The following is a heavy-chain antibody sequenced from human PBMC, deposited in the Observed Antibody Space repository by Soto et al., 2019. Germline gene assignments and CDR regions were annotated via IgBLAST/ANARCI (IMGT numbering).Heavy chain of an antibody. CDR1: GYTFTNFG. Sequence: QVQLVQSGAEVKKPGASVKVSCKASGYTFTNFGISWVRQAPGQGLEWMGWISAYNGNTNYAQKFQGRVTMTTDTSTRPAYMEVRSLRFDDPAVYYCARGGNPIDYWGQGTLVTVSS. CDR2: ISAYNGNT. CDR3: ARGGNPIDY. J-gene: IGHJ4*02. V-gene: IGHV1-18*01. D-gene: IGHD3-16*01.